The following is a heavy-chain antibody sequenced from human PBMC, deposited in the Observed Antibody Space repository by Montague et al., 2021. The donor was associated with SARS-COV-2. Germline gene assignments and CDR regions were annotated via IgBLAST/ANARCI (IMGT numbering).Heavy chain of an antibody. CDR2: IIGRGGST. CDR1: GFTFSTYA. J-gene: IGHJ4*02. D-gene: IGHD2-15*01. V-gene: IGHV3-23*01. Sequence: SRSLSWSASGFTFSTYAMNWVRQTPVEGLEWVSSIIGRGGSTYYAGSVKGRFTISRDNSKNILYLEMSSLRVDGTAVYYCAKGTLGQCSGAICYPFDHWGQGTLVAVSS. CDR3: AKGTLGQCSGAICYPFDH.